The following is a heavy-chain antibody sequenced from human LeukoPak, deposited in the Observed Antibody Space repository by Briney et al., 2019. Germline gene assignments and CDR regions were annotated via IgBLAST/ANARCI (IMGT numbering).Heavy chain of an antibody. CDR1: GFNFSTYW. V-gene: IGHV3-74*01. CDR2: INTDGSAK. D-gene: IGHD3-10*01. Sequence: GGSLPLSCAVSGFNFSTYWIHWVRQAPGKGLVWVSLINTDGSAKTNQSSPNGLFTVSRDNDNNLLLLELNRLRVEDTAVYYGGRGTAATAGIDYWGQGTLVTVSS. CDR3: GRGTAATAGIDY. J-gene: IGHJ4*02.